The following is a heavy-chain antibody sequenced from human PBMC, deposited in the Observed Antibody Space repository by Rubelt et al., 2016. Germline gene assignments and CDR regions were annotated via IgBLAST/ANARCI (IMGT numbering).Heavy chain of an antibody. CDR2: ITPYNDHT. CDR1: GYTFSTYA. V-gene: IGHV1-18*01. Sequence: QVQLVRSGGEMKKPGASVKVSCKTSGYTFSTYAISWVRQAPGQGLEWMGWITPYNDHTNYAQNLQGRVTMTTETSTSTAYMDLRGLRSDDTAVYYCARGEGYFHYWGQGTLVTVSS. CDR3: ARGEGYFHY. J-gene: IGHJ4*02.